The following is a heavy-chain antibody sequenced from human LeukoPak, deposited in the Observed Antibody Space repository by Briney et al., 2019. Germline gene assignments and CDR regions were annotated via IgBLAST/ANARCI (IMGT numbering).Heavy chain of an antibody. CDR3: ARDSRGGWTGYFDN. V-gene: IGHV3-33*01. CDR1: AFSFSGYG. D-gene: IGHD6-19*01. Sequence: GGSLRLSCAASAFSFSGYGIHWVRHAPGKGLEWVAVIWHDGSAEFYADSVRGRFSISRDDSKNMVYLQMNYLRAEDTALYYCARDSRGGWTGYFDNWGQGTLVTVSS. CDR2: IWHDGSAE. J-gene: IGHJ4*02.